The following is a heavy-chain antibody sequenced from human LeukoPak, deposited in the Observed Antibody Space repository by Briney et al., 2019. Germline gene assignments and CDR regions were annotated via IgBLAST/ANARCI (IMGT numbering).Heavy chain of an antibody. CDR3: ARYYSDSGGYKLVDY. J-gene: IGHJ4*02. CDR2: ISSSSSTI. D-gene: IGHD3-22*01. CDR1: GFTFSTYN. Sequence: RTGGSLRLSCAASGFTFSTYNMNWVRQAPGKGLEWVSYISSSSSTIYYADSVKGRFTISRDNAKNSLYLQMNSLRAEDTAVYYCARYYSDSGGYKLVDYWGQGTLVTVST. V-gene: IGHV3-48*04.